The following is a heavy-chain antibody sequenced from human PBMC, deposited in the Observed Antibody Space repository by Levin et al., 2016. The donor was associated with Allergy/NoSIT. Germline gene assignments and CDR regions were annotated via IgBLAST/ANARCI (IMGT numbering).Heavy chain of an antibody. CDR2: IHYTGIP. CDR3: AREVGQVADTDAFDI. Sequence: SETLSLTCTVSGASITTSNYFWSWVRQPPGKSLEWIGYIHYTGIPYYNPSFQSRVTLSRDTSKNQFSLHVKSVTAADTAVYYCAREVGQVADTDAFDIWGQGTLVTVSS. CDR1: GASITTSNYF. J-gene: IGHJ3*02. V-gene: IGHV4-30-4*01. D-gene: IGHD6-19*01.